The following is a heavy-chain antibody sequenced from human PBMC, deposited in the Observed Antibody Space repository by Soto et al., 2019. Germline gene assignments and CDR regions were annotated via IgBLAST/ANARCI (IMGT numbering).Heavy chain of an antibody. CDR1: GGSISSGGYY. J-gene: IGHJ1*01. V-gene: IGHV4-31*03. CDR2: IYYSGST. CDR3: ASMVYGDSPDEYFQH. D-gene: IGHD4-17*01. Sequence: LSLTCTVSGGSISSGGYYWSWIRQHPGKGLEWIGYIYYSGSTYYNPSLKSRVTISVDTSKNQFSLKLSSVTAADTAVYYCASMVYGDSPDEYFQHWGQGTLVTVSS.